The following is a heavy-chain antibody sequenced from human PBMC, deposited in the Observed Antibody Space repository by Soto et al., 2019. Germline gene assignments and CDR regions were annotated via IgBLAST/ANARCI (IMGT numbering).Heavy chain of an antibody. CDR2: IIPIFGTA. J-gene: IGHJ2*01. Sequence: SVKFSCRASGRTFSSYAISWVRQAPGQGLEWMGGIIPIFGTANYAQKFQGRVTITADESTSTAYMELSSLRSEDTAVYYCARGGGLLRGGVWYFDLWGRGTLVTVSS. CDR3: ARGGGLLRGGVWYFDL. CDR1: GRTFSSYA. D-gene: IGHD2-15*01. V-gene: IGHV1-69*01.